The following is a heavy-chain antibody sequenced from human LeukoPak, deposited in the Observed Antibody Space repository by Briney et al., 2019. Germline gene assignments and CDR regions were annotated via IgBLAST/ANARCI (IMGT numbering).Heavy chain of an antibody. CDR2: IKGDGSET. CDR1: GFRFSGYW. D-gene: IGHD6-6*01. V-gene: IGHV3-7*03. J-gene: IGHJ3*01. Sequence: GGSLSLSCAASGFRFSGYWMTWVRQAPGKGLEWVANIKGDGSETSYVTSVRGRFTISRDNAKNSLYPQINSLRAEDTAVYYCARSSYSSSSSVWGQGTMVTVSS. CDR3: ARSSYSSSSSV.